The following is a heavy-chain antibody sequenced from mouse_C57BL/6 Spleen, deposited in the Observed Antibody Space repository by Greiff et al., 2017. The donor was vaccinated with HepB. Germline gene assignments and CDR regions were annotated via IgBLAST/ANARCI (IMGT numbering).Heavy chain of an antibody. V-gene: IGHV1-82*01. J-gene: IGHJ2*01. CDR3: ARWDYDGDGVDD. CDR1: GYAFSSSW. CDR2: IYPGDGDT. D-gene: IGHD2-4*01. Sequence: QVQLQQSGPELVKPGASVKISCKASGYAFSSSWMNWVKQRPGKGLEWIGRIYPGDGDTNYNGKFKGKATLTADKSSSTAYMQLSSLTSEDSAVYFCARWDYDGDGVDDWGQGTTLTVSS.